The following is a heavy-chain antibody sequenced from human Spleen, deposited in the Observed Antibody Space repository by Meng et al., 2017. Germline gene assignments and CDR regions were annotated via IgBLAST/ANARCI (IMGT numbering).Heavy chain of an antibody. CDR2: INHSGST. D-gene: IGHD4-11*01. CDR3: ARGPTTMAHDFDY. V-gene: IGHV4-34*01. Sequence: VQLQHWAAGLLKPSETLSLTCVVSGGSFSDSYWSWIRQPPGKGLEWIGEINHSGSTNYNPSLESRATISVDTSQNNLSLKLSSVTAADSAVYYCARGPTTMAHDFDYWGQGTLVTVSS. J-gene: IGHJ4*02. CDR1: GGSFSDSY.